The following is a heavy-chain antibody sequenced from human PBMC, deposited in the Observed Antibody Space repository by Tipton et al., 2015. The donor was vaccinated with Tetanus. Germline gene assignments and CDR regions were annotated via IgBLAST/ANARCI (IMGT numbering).Heavy chain of an antibody. Sequence: QLVQSGGEVKKTGESLKISCKGSGYIFNNYWIGWVRQKPGKGLEWMGIIYPGDSDTRYSPSFQGQVTISVDKSINTAYLQWSSLKASDTSMFYCARAHCTDGGCNFDFWGQGALVTVAS. V-gene: IGHV5-51*01. D-gene: IGHD2-8*01. CDR1: GYIFNNYW. CDR2: IYPGDSDT. CDR3: ARAHCTDGGCNFDF. J-gene: IGHJ4*02.